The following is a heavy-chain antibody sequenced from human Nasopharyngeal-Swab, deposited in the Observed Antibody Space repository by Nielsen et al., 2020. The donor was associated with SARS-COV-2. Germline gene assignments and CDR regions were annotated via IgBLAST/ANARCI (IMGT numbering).Heavy chain of an antibody. Sequence: RQAPGKALEWLALIYWDDDKRYSPSLKSRLTITKDTSKNQVVLTMTNMDPVDTVTYYCAHGSSTFDYWGQGTLVTVSS. J-gene: IGHJ4*02. V-gene: IGHV2-5*02. CDR2: IYWDDDK. D-gene: IGHD2-15*01. CDR3: AHGSSTFDY.